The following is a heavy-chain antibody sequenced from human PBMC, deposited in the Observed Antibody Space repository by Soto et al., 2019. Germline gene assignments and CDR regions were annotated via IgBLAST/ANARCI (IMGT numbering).Heavy chain of an antibody. CDR1: GFTISDHY. D-gene: IGHD4-17*01. CDR2: TRNKAKSYTT. CDR3: ARYDYGDVDY. Sequence: EVQLVESGGGLLQPGGSLRLSCAASGFTISDHYMDWVRQAPGKGLEWVGRTRNKAKSYTTEYAASVKGRFTISRDDSKNSLYLQMNSLKSENTAVYYGARYDYGDVDYWGQGTLVTVSS. V-gene: IGHV3-72*01. J-gene: IGHJ4*02.